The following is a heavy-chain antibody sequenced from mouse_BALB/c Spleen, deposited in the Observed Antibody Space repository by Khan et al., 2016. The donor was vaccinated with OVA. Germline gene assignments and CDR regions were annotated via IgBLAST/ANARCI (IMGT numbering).Heavy chain of an antibody. D-gene: IGHD2-2*01. J-gene: IGHJ4*01. CDR2: ISFSGYT. V-gene: IGHV3-2*02. Sequence: EVQLQESGPGLVKPSQSLSLTCTVTGYSITGGYAWNWIRQFPGNKLEWMGYISFSGYTNYNPTLKSRISLTRDTSKNQFFLQLNSATTEDTATYYCARSLYYGYSYAMDYWGQGTSVTVSS. CDR3: ARSLYYGYSYAMDY. CDR1: GYSITGGYA.